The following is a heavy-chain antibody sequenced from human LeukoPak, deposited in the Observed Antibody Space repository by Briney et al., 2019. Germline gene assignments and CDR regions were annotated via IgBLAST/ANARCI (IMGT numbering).Heavy chain of an antibody. J-gene: IGHJ4*02. V-gene: IGHV4-59*01. CDR2: IYYSGST. CDR1: GGSISSYY. Sequence: SETLSLTCTVSGGSISSYYWSWIRQPPGKGLEWIGYIYYSGSTNYNPSLKSRVTISVDTSKNQSSLKLSSVTAADTAVYYCARERCSSTSCYFDYWGQGTLVTVSS. CDR3: ARERCSSTSCYFDY. D-gene: IGHD2-2*01.